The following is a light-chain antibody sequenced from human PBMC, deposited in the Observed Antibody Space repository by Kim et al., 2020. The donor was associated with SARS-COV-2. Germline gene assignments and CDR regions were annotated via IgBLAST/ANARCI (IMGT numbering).Light chain of an antibody. CDR1: SSNIGSNT. J-gene: IGLJ3*02. CDR3: AAWDDSLNGWV. Sequence: ELTQPPSASGTPGQRVTISCSGSSSNIGSNTVNWYQQLPGTAPKLLIYSNNQRPSGVPDRFSGSKAGTSASLAISGLQSEDEADYYCAAWDDSLNGWVFGGGTQLTVL. V-gene: IGLV1-44*01. CDR2: SNN.